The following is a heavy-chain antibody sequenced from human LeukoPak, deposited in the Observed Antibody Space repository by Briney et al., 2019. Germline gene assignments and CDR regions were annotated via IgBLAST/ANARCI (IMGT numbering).Heavy chain of an antibody. Sequence: PSETLSLTCAVSGGSISSGGYSWSWIRQPPGKGLEWIGYIYHSGSTYYNPSLKSRVTISVDRSKNQFSLKLGSVTAADTAVYYCARIVGATKGRYYFDYRGQGTLVTVSS. CDR2: IYHSGST. CDR3: ARIVGATKGRYYFDY. D-gene: IGHD1-26*01. J-gene: IGHJ4*02. V-gene: IGHV4-30-2*01. CDR1: GGSISSGGYS.